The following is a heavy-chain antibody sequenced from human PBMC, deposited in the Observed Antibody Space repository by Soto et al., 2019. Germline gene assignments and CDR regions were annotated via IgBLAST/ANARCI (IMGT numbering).Heavy chain of an antibody. Sequence: AAVKVSCKASGYTFTGYYMHWVRQAPGQGLEWMGWISPNSGGTSYAQKFQGWVTMTRDTSTSTVYMELSSLRSEDTAVYYCARELGAFPFFDYWGQGTLVTVSS. CDR3: ARELGAFPFFDY. J-gene: IGHJ4*02. D-gene: IGHD3-16*01. CDR2: ISPNSGGT. V-gene: IGHV1-2*04. CDR1: GYTFTGYY.